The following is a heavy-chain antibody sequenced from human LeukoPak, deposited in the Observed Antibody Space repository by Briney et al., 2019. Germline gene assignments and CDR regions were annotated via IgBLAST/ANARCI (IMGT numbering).Heavy chain of an antibody. J-gene: IGHJ4*02. CDR1: GFTFSSYE. CDR2: ISSGSTI. Sequence: GGSLRLSCAASGFTFSSYEMNWVRQAPGKGLEWVSYISSGSTIYYADSVKGRFTISRDNAKNSLFLQMNSLRAEDTAVYFCARNFNQLLSYWGQGTLVTVSS. CDR3: ARNFNQLLSY. V-gene: IGHV3-48*03. D-gene: IGHD2-2*01.